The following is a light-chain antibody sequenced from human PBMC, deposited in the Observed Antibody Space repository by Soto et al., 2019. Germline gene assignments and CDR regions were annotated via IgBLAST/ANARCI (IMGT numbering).Light chain of an antibody. J-gene: IGKJ4*01. Sequence: DSLLTQAPGSLSLSPGGRATLSCRAGQSVSSSYLAWYQQKPGQAPRLLIYGASSRATGIPDRFSGSGSGTDFTLTISRLEPEDFAVYYCQQYGSAPALTFGGGTKVDI. CDR1: QSVSSSY. V-gene: IGKV3-20*01. CDR2: GAS. CDR3: QQYGSAPALT.